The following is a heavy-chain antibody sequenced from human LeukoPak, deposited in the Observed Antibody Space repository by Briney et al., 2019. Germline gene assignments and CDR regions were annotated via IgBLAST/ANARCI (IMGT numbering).Heavy chain of an antibody. Sequence: PSETLSLTCTVSGGSISSYYWSWIRQPPGKGLEWIGYIYYSGGTNYNPSLKSRVTISVDTSKNQFSLKLSSVTAADTAVYYCARVREWRSYGMDVWGQGTTVTVS. D-gene: IGHD3-3*01. CDR2: IYYSGGT. CDR1: GGSISSYY. J-gene: IGHJ6*02. CDR3: ARVREWRSYGMDV. V-gene: IGHV4-59*01.